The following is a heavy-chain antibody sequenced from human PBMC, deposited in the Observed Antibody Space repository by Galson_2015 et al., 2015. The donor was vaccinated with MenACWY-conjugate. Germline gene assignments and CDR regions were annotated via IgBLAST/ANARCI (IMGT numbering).Heavy chain of an antibody. V-gene: IGHV3-23*01. CDR1: GFTLGHYW. Sequence: SLRLSCAASGFTLGHYWMSWVRQPPGKGLEWVSGISGSGSRTFYADSVKGRFTISRDNSNNTLYLQMNSLRAEDTAVYFCAIRGVYFDYWGQGTVVTVSS. CDR3: AIRGVYFDY. J-gene: IGHJ4*02. D-gene: IGHD3-10*01. CDR2: ISGSGSRT.